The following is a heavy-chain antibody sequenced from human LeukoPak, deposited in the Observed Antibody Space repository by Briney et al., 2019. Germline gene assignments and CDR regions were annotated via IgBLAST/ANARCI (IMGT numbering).Heavy chain of an antibody. CDR2: IRYDGSNK. V-gene: IGHV3-30*02. J-gene: IGHJ4*02. Sequence: PGGSLRLSCAASGFTFSSYGMHWVRQAPGKGLEWVAFIRYDGSNKYYADSVKGRFTISRDNSKNTLYLQMNSLRAEDTAVYYCAKEVSTGTTLFDYWGQGTLVTVSS. CDR1: GFTFSSYG. CDR3: AKEVSTGTTLFDY. D-gene: IGHD1-1*01.